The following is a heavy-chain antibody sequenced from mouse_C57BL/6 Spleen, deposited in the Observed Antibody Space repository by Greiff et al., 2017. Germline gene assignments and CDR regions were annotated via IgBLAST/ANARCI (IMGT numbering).Heavy chain of an antibody. CDR1: GYSFTDYN. CDR2: INPNYGTT. D-gene: IGHD4-1*01. J-gene: IGHJ2*01. CDR3: ARGKLGRYLDY. Sequence: EVKLMESGPELVKPGASVTISCKASGYSFTDYNMNWVKQSNGKSLEWIGVINPNYGTTSYNQKFKGKATLTVDQSSSTAYMQLNSLTAEDSAVYYCARGKLGRYLDYWGQGTTLTVSS. V-gene: IGHV1-39*01.